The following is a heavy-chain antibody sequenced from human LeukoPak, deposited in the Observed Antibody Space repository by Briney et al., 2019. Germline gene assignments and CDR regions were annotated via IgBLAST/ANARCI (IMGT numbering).Heavy chain of an antibody. D-gene: IGHD3-16*01. J-gene: IGHJ4*02. V-gene: IGHV4-30-4*08. CDR3: AIEGPWGALEY. CDR2: IYYSGST. CDR1: GGSISSGGYY. Sequence: SQTLSLTCTVSGGSISSGGYYWSWIRQPPGKGLEWIGYIYYSGSTYYNPSLKSRVTISVDTSKNQSSLKLSSVTAAETAVDYCAIEGPWGALEYWGQGTLVTVSS.